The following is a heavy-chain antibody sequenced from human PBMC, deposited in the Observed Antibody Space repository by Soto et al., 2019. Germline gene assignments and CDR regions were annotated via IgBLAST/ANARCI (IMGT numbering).Heavy chain of an antibody. V-gene: IGHV4-30-2*01. CDR1: GGSISSGGYS. Sequence: PSETLSLTCAVSGGSISSGGYSWSWIRQPPGKGLEWIGYIYHSGSTYYNPSLKSRVTISVDRSKNQFPLKLSSVTAADTAVYYCARVTTVTIFDYWGQGTLVTVSS. J-gene: IGHJ4*02. CDR3: ARVTTVTIFDY. CDR2: IYHSGST. D-gene: IGHD4-17*01.